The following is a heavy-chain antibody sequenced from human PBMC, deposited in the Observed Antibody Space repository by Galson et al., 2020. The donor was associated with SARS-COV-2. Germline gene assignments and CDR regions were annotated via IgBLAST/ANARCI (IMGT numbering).Heavy chain of an antibody. Sequence: ASVKVSCKASGYIFTDYYIHWVRQAPGQGLEWMGWINPKSGGTNYAQKFACRVTMTRDTSITTAYMELSRLSADATAVYYCARLRYYDVLTGYIVDVWGQGTMVTVSS. CDR3: ARLRYYDVLTGYIVDV. D-gene: IGHD3-9*01. CDR2: INPKSGGT. CDR1: GYIFTDYY. J-gene: IGHJ6*02. V-gene: IGHV1-2*02.